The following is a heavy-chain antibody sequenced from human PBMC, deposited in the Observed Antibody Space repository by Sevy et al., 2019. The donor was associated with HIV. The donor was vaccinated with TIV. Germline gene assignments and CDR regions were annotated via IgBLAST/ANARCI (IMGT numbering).Heavy chain of an antibody. D-gene: IGHD4-17*01. CDR1: GFTFSGSA. V-gene: IGHV3-73*01. CDR3: TRLGAQRYGDYVD. CDR2: IRSKANSYAT. Sequence: GGFLRLSCAASGFTFSGSAMHWVRQASGKGLEWVGRIRSKANSYATAYAASVKGRLTISRDDSKNTAYLQMNSLKTEDTAVYYRTRLGAQRYGDYVDWGQGTLVTVSS. J-gene: IGHJ4*02.